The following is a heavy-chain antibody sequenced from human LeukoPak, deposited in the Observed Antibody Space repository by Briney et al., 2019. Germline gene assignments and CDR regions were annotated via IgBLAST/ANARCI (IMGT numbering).Heavy chain of an antibody. CDR2: ISPYNGQT. CDR3: ARDHTGETFLDAFDI. D-gene: IGHD1-1*01. CDR1: AYAFTVHG. J-gene: IGHJ3*02. V-gene: IGHV1-18*01. Sequence: GASVKVSCKSSAYAFTVHGISWVRQAPGQGLEWMGWISPYNGQTKFAQKVQGRVTLTIETYRSIVYMEVKSLRSDDTAVYYCARDHTGETFLDAFDIWGQGTMVTVAS.